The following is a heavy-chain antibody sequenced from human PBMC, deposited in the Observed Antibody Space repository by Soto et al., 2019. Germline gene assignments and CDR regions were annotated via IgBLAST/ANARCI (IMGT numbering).Heavy chain of an antibody. CDR2: IIPILGIA. D-gene: IGHD3-10*01. V-gene: IGHV1-69*02. Sequence: SVKVSCKASGGTFSSYTISWVRQAPGQGLEWMGRIIPILGIANYAQKFQGRVTITADKSTSTAYMELSSLRSEDTAVYYCARGVTMVRGVILPYYYYYYMDVWGKGTTVTVSS. J-gene: IGHJ6*03. CDR1: GGTFSSYT. CDR3: ARGVTMVRGVILPYYYYYYMDV.